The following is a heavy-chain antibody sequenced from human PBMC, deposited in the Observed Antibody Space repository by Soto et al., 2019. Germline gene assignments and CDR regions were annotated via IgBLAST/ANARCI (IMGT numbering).Heavy chain of an antibody. CDR1: GFTFSSFS. CDR3: ARDDGGYYLTAYDY. D-gene: IGHD3-10*01. CDR2: ITSSSTYI. J-gene: IGHJ4*02. Sequence: GGSLRLSCAASGFTFSSFSMIWVRQAPGKGLEWVSSITSSSTYIYHADSVKGRFTISRDNAKNSLYLLMNSLRAEDTAVYYCARDDGGYYLTAYDYWGQGTLVTVSS. V-gene: IGHV3-21*01.